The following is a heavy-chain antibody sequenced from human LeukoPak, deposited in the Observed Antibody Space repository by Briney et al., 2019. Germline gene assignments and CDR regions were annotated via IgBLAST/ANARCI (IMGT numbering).Heavy chain of an antibody. V-gene: IGHV7-4-1*02. Sequence: ASVKVSCKVSGYTLTELSIHWVRQAPGQGLELMGWISTNTGNPTYAQGFTGRFVFSLDTSVSTAYLQISSLKAEDTAVYYCARDYTLTLGTTTYFQHWGQGTLVTVSS. CDR1: GYTLTELS. D-gene: IGHD1-7*01. CDR2: ISTNTGNP. CDR3: ARDYTLTLGTTTYFQH. J-gene: IGHJ1*01.